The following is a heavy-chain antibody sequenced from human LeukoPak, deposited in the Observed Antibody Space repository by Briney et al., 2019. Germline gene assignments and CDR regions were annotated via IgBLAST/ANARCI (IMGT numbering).Heavy chain of an antibody. CDR3: AKDNAGDFWSGYYTGFNY. D-gene: IGHD3-3*01. J-gene: IGHJ4*02. CDR2: ISGSGGST. V-gene: IGHV3-23*01. Sequence: SGGSLRLSCAASGFTFSSYAMSWVRQAPGKGLEWVSAISGSGGSTYYADSVKGRFTISRDNSKNTLYLQMNSLRAEDTAVYYCAKDNAGDFWSGYYTGFNYWGQGTLVTVSS. CDR1: GFTFSSYA.